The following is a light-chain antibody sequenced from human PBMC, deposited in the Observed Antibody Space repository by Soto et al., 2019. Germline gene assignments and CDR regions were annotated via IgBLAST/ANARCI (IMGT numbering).Light chain of an antibody. CDR3: QQYNYLWA. V-gene: IGKV1-5*01. CDR1: QSISSW. J-gene: IGKJ1*01. CDR2: DAS. Sequence: DIQMTQSPSTLSASVGDRVTITCRASQSISSWLAWYQQKPGKAPKLLIYDASNLGSGVPSRFSGGGSGTEFSLTISSLQPDDFATYYCQQYNYLWAFGQGTKLDIK.